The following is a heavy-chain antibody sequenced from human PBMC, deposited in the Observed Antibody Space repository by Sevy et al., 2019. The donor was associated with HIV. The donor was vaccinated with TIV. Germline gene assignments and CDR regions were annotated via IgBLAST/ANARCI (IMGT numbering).Heavy chain of an antibody. CDR1: GFTFSSYG. CDR3: AKDGGSSGWISHYFDY. V-gene: IGHV3-33*06. Sequence: GGSLRLSCAASGFTFSSYGMHWVRQAPGKGLEWVAVIWYDGSNKYYADSVKGRFTISRDNSKNTLYLQMNSLRAEETAVYYCAKDGGSSGWISHYFDYWGQGTLVTVSS. D-gene: IGHD6-19*01. J-gene: IGHJ4*02. CDR2: IWYDGSNK.